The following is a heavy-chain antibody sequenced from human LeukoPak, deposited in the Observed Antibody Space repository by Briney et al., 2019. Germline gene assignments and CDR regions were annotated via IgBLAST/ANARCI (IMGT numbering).Heavy chain of an antibody. CDR1: GGSFSGYY. CDR2: INHSGST. J-gene: IGHJ4*02. Sequence: SETLSLTCAVYGGSFSGYYWSWIRQPPGKGLEWIGEINHSGSTNYNPSLKSRVTISVDTSKNQFSLELSSVTAADTAVYYCARGRVYYYDSSGPRKLFDYWGQGTLVTVSS. D-gene: IGHD3-22*01. CDR3: ARGRVYYYDSSGPRKLFDY. V-gene: IGHV4-34*01.